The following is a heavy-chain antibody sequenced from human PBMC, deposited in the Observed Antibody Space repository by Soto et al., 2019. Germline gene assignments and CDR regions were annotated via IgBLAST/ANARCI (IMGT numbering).Heavy chain of an antibody. V-gene: IGHV3-23*01. CDR1: GFVFGDYA. J-gene: IGHJ4*02. CDR2: ISGAVGNT. CDR3: AKERLCSSINCSSDVDY. D-gene: IGHD2-2*01. Sequence: PGGSLRLSCTVSGFVFGDYAMSWVRQAPGKGPEWVSAISGAVGNTYYAGSVRGRFAIYRDDSKNTLFLHMGSLRVEDTALYYCAKERLCSSINCSSDVDYWGQGTQVTVSS.